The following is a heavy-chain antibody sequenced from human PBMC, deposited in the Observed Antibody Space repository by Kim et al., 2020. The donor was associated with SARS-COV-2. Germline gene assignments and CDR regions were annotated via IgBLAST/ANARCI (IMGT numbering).Heavy chain of an antibody. D-gene: IGHD3-3*01. J-gene: IGHJ6*03. V-gene: IGHV3-30*18. CDR1: GFTFSSYG. CDR3: AKCYDFWSGYYLYYYYY. CDR2: ISYDGSNK. Sequence: GGSLRLSCAASGFTFSSYGMHWVRQAPGKGLEWVAVISYDGSNKYYADSVKGRFTISRDNSKNTLYLQMNSLRAEDTAVYYCAKCYDFWSGYYLYYYYY.